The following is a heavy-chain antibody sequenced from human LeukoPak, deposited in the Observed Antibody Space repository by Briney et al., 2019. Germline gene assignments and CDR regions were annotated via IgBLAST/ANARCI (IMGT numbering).Heavy chain of an antibody. CDR2: IYHSGST. CDR1: GGSISSSNW. CDR3: AKSPDYYGSGSYHIFDY. V-gene: IGHV4-4*02. Sequence: SETLSLTCAVSGGSISSSNWWSWVRQPPGKGLEWIGEIYHSGSTNYNPSLKSRVTISVDKSKNQFSLRLSSVTAADTAVYYCAKSPDYYGSGSYHIFDYWGQGTLVTVSS. J-gene: IGHJ4*02. D-gene: IGHD3-10*01.